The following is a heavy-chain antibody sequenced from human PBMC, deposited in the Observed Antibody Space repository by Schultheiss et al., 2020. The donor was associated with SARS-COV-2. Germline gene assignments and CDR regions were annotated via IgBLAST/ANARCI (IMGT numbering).Heavy chain of an antibody. CDR1: GFTFSDYY. CDR3: AREPKLELRVYYYYGMDV. CDR2: ISSSSSYT. Sequence: GGSLRLSCAASGFTFSDYYMSWIRQAPGKGLEWVSYISSSSSYTNYADSVKGRFTISRDNAKNSLYLQMNSLRAEDTAVYYCAREPKLELRVYYYYGMDVWGQGTTVTVSS. J-gene: IGHJ6*02. D-gene: IGHD1-7*01. V-gene: IGHV3-11*06.